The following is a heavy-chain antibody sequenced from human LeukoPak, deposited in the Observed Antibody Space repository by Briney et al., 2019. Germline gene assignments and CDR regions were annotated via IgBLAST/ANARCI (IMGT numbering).Heavy chain of an antibody. CDR2: INPNSGGT. CDR1: GYTFTGYY. Sequence: ASVKVSCKASGYTFTGYYMHWVRQAPGQGLEWMGWINPNSGGTNYAQKFQGRVTMTRDTSISTAYMELRSLRSDDTAVYYCARADNYDILTGYYYDFDYWGQGTLVTVSS. CDR3: ARADNYDILTGYYYDFDY. J-gene: IGHJ4*02. V-gene: IGHV1-2*02. D-gene: IGHD3-9*01.